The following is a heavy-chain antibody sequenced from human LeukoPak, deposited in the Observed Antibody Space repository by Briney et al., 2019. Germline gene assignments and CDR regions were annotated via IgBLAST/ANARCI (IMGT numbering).Heavy chain of an antibody. J-gene: IGHJ6*03. Sequence: PGGSLRLSCAASGFTFSNYNMNWVRQAPGKAMEWVSSITSSGTYIFYAGSVKGRFTISRDNAKNSLYLQMDSLGPEDTAVYYCARDPYSGNYGNDYYYYMDVWGKGTTVTISS. CDR2: ITSSGTYI. V-gene: IGHV3-21*01. CDR1: GFTFSNYN. D-gene: IGHD1-26*01. CDR3: ARDPYSGNYGNDYYYYMDV.